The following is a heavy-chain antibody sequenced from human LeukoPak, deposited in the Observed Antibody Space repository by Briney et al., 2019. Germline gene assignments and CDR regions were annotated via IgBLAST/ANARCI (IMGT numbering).Heavy chain of an antibody. J-gene: IGHJ6*02. V-gene: IGHV3-9*01. CDR2: ISWNSGSI. CDR1: GFTFDDYA. D-gene: IGHD6-13*01. CDR3: AKDLPSIAGYGMDV. Sequence: PGGSLRLSCAASGFTFDDYAMHWVRQAPGKGLKWVSGISWNSGSIGYADSVKGRFTISRDNAKNSLYLQMNSLRAEDTALYYCAKDLPSIAGYGMDVWGQGTTVTVSS.